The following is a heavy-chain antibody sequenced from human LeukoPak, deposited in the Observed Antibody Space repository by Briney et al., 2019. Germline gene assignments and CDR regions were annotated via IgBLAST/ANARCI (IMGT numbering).Heavy chain of an antibody. CDR1: GFTFSSYA. CDR2: ISGSGGST. V-gene: IGHV3-23*01. CDR3: AKEPFDFWSGYCDY. J-gene: IGHJ4*02. Sequence: GGSLRLSCAASGFTFSSYAMSWVRQAPGKGLEWVSAISGSGGSTYYADSVKGRFTISRDNSKNTLYLQMNSLRAEDTAVYCCAKEPFDFWSGYCDYWGQGTLVTVSS. D-gene: IGHD3-3*01.